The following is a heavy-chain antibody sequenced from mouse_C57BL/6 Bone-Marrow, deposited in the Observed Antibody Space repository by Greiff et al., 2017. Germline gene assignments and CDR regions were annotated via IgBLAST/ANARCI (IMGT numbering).Heavy chain of an antibody. Sequence: EVQLMESGAGLVKPGASLKLSCAASGFTFSDYGMHWVRQAPEKGLEWVAYISSGSSTNNYADTVKGRFTFSRDNANNTLFLQMTSLGSEDAAMCYCARPVAYGGRGNVVTVSA. CDR1: GFTFSDYG. J-gene: IGHJ3*01. CDR2: ISSGSSTN. V-gene: IGHV5-17*01. CDR3: ARPVAY.